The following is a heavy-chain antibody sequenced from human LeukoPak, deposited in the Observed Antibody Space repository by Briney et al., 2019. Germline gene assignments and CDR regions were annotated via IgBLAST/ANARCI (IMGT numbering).Heavy chain of an antibody. Sequence: PSETLSLTCTVSGGSISSSGYYWSWIRQPPGKGLEWIGYIFYSGSTNYNPSLKSRVTISVDTSKNQFSLKLSSVTAADTAVYYCARGEWDLLFDYWGQGTLVTVSS. CDR1: GGSISSSGYY. V-gene: IGHV4-61*08. CDR3: ARGEWDLLFDY. CDR2: IFYSGST. D-gene: IGHD1-26*01. J-gene: IGHJ4*02.